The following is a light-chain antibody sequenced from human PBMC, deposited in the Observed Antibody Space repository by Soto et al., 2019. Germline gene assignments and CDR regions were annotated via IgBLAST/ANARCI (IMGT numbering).Light chain of an antibody. J-gene: IGKJ3*01. V-gene: IGKV1-27*01. Sequence: DIQMTQSPSSLSASVGDRVTITCWASQDISNYLAWYQQKPGEVPKVLIYAASTLQSGVPSRFSGSGSGTDFTLTISSLQPEDVATFYCQKYNSPPFTFGPGTKVDIK. CDR2: AAS. CDR3: QKYNSPPFT. CDR1: QDISNY.